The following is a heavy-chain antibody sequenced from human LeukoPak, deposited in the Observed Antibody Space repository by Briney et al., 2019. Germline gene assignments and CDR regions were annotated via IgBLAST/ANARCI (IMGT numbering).Heavy chain of an antibody. Sequence: ASVKVSCKASGYTFTSYYMHWVRQAPGQGLEWMGIINPSGGSTNYAQKLQGRVTMTTDTSTSTAYMELRSLRSDDTAVYYCARSPTMPRYYDFWSGYRREEYYYYGMDVWGQGTTVTVSS. CDR2: INPSGGST. J-gene: IGHJ6*02. D-gene: IGHD3-3*01. V-gene: IGHV1-46*01. CDR3: ARSPTMPRYYDFWSGYRREEYYYYGMDV. CDR1: GYTFTSYY.